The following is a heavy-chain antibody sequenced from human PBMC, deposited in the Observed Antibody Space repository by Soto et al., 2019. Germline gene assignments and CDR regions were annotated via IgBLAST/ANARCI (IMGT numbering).Heavy chain of an antibody. V-gene: IGHV4-59*01. CDR1: GGSISSYY. D-gene: IGHD3-10*01. CDR3: ARFRKYGSRRYSLDY. CDR2: IYYSGST. J-gene: IGHJ4*02. Sequence: SETLSLTCTVSGGSISSYYWSWIRQPPGKGLEWIGYIYYSGSTNYNPSLKSRVTISVDTSKNQFSLKLSSVTAADTAVYYCARFRKYGSRRYSLDYWGQGTLVTGSS.